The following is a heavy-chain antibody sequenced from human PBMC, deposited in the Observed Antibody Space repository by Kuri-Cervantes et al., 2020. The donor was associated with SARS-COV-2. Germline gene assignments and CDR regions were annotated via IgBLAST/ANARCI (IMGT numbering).Heavy chain of an antibody. V-gene: IGHV3-43D*03. CDR1: GFTFDDYA. J-gene: IGHJ4*02. CDR3: ANGKYCSGGSCFSTAGY. D-gene: IGHD2-15*01. CDR2: ISWDGNST. Sequence: GGSLRLSCAASGFTFDDYAMHWVRQAPGKGLEWVSLISWDGNSTYYADSVKGRFTISRDNSKNSLYLQMNSLRAEDTAVYYCANGKYCSGGSCFSTAGYWGQGTLVTVSS.